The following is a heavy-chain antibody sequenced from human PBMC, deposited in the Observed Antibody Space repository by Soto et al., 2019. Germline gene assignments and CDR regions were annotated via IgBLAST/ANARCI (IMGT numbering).Heavy chain of an antibody. CDR3: TTDSYITSIIVRFDY. J-gene: IGHJ4*01. Sequence: GGSLRLSCAASGFTLSNSWINWVRQTPGKGLEWVGRVKSKTDGGTTDFAAPVKGRFAISRDDSKNMVYLEMNSLKTEDTAIYYCTTDSYITSIIVRFDYWGHGTLVTVSS. V-gene: IGHV3-15*07. CDR1: GFTLSNSW. D-gene: IGHD3-22*01. CDR2: VKSKTDGGTT.